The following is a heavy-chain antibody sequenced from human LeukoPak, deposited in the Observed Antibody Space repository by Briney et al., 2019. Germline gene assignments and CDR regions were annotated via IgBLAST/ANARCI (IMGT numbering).Heavy chain of an antibody. CDR1: GFTFSSYS. CDR2: ISSSSYI. J-gene: IGHJ4*02. Sequence: PGGSLRLSCAASGFTFSSYSMNWVRQAPGKGLEWVSSISSSSYIYYADSVKGRFTISRDNAKNSLYLQMNSLRAEDTAVYYCARDYCSGGSCHGGFDYWGQGTLVTVSS. D-gene: IGHD2-15*01. CDR3: ARDYCSGGSCHGGFDY. V-gene: IGHV3-21*01.